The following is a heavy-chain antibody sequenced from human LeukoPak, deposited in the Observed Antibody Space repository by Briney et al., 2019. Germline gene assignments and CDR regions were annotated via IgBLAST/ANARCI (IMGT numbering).Heavy chain of an antibody. J-gene: IGHJ4*02. CDR3: ASLPGIAVAGRERDFDY. CDR2: IWYDGSDK. CDR1: GFTFSSYG. Sequence: GGSLRLSCAVSGFTFSSYGMHWVRQAPGKGLEWVAVIWYDGSDKYYADSVKGRFTISRDNSKNTLYLQMNSLRAEGTAVYYCASLPGIAVAGRERDFDYWGQGTLVTVSS. D-gene: IGHD6-19*01. V-gene: IGHV3-33*01.